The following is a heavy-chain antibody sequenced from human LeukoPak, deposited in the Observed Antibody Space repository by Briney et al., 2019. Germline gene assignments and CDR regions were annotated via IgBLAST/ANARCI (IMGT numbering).Heavy chain of an antibody. CDR1: GFTFSNYA. Sequence: GGSLRLSCGASGFTFSNYAMYWARQAPGKGLEWVSGLTGRGDSAYYADSVKGRFTISRDNSKNTLYLEMNSLRADDTAVYYCAKRGNTISFFDPWGQGTLVTVSS. V-gene: IGHV3-23*01. D-gene: IGHD1-1*01. CDR3: AKRGNTISFFDP. CDR2: LTGRGDSA. J-gene: IGHJ5*02.